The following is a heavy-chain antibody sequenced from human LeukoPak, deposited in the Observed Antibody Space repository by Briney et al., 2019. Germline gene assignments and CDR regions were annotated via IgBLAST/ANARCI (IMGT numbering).Heavy chain of an antibody. CDR2: ISSSSSTI. V-gene: IGHV3-48*01. CDR3: AGGYSSSWYGAFDI. D-gene: IGHD6-13*01. Sequence: GGSMRLSCAASGFTFSSYSMNWVRQAPGKGLEWVSYISSSSSTIYYADSVKGRFTISRDNAKNSLYLQMNSLRAEDTAVYYCAGGYSSSWYGAFDIWGQGTMVTVSS. CDR1: GFTFSSYS. J-gene: IGHJ3*02.